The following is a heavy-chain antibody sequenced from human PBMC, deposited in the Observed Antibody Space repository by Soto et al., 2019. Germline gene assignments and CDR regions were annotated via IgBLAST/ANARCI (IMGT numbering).Heavy chain of an antibody. Sequence: ASVKVSCKASGYTFTGYYMHWVRQAPGQGLEWMGWINPNSGGTNYAQKFQGWVTMTRDTSISTAYMELSRLRSDDTAVYYCARGYCSGGSCYYGMDVWGQGTTVTAS. CDR3: ARGYCSGGSCYYGMDV. D-gene: IGHD2-15*01. J-gene: IGHJ6*02. CDR2: INPNSGGT. V-gene: IGHV1-2*04. CDR1: GYTFTGYY.